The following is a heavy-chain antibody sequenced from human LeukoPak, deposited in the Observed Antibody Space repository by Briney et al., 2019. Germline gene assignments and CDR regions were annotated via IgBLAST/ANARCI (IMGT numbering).Heavy chain of an antibody. CDR2: ISWNSGSI. V-gene: IGHV3-9*01. CDR1: GFTFDDYA. J-gene: IGHJ4*02. Sequence: GGSLRLSCAASGFTFDDYAMHWVRQAPGKGLEWVSGISWNSGSIGYADSVKGRFTISRDNAKNSLYLQMNSLRAEDTALYYCAKATYYYDSSGYYYFDCWGQGTLVTVSS. CDR3: AKATYYYDSSGYYYFDC. D-gene: IGHD3-22*01.